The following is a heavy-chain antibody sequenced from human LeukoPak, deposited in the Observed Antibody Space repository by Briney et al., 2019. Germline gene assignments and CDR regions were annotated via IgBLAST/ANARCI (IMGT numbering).Heavy chain of an antibody. Sequence: EASVKFSCKASGYTFTSYGISWVRQAPGQVLAGMGWISAYNGNTNYAQKLQGRVTMTTDTSTSTAYMELRSLRSDDIVFYKQETAYDILTKSAWYFDLWGRGTLVTVSS. J-gene: IGHJ2*01. CDR2: ISAYNGNT. D-gene: IGHD3-9*01. CDR3: ETAYDILTKSAWYFDL. CDR1: GYTFTSYG. V-gene: IGHV1-18*03.